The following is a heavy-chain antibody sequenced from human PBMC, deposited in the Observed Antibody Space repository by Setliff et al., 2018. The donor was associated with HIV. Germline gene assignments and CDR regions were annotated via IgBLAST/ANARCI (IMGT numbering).Heavy chain of an antibody. CDR2: IYNSGYT. CDR3: ARGDGYRGNDAYYDSGMDV. J-gene: IGHJ6*02. V-gene: IGHV4-59*01. CDR1: GAPISSYY. Sequence: SETLSLTCKVSGAPISSYYWNWIRQPPGKGLEWIGYIYNSGYTNYKPSLKSRVTISLDTSKNQFPLNLRSVTAADTAVYYCARGDGYRGNDAYYDSGMDVWGQGITVTV. D-gene: IGHD5-12*01.